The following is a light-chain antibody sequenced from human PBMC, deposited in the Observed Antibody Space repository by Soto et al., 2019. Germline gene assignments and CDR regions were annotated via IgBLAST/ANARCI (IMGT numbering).Light chain of an antibody. V-gene: IGKV3-15*01. CDR1: QSVSNY. CDR2: GAS. CDR3: QQRRNWPPT. J-gene: IGKJ4*01. Sequence: EIVMTQSPATLSVSPGERATLSCRASQSVSNYLAWYQQKPGQAPRLLIYGASTRATGIPARFSGGGSETDFTLTISSLQSEDFAVYYCQQRRNWPPTFGGGTRVEI.